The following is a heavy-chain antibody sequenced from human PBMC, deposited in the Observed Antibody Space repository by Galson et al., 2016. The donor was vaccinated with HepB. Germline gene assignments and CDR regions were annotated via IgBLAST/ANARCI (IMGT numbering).Heavy chain of an antibody. CDR3: ARDALGTWDLTT. Sequence: SLRLSCAASGFSFSNYEMNWVRQAPGKGLEWVAYISGGGETTYYADSVRGRFTISRDNARDSVFLQMTSLRVGDTARYYCARDALGTWDLTTWGQGTLVSVSS. D-gene: IGHD1-26*01. J-gene: IGHJ1*01. CDR1: GFSFSNYE. CDR2: ISGGGETT. V-gene: IGHV3-48*03.